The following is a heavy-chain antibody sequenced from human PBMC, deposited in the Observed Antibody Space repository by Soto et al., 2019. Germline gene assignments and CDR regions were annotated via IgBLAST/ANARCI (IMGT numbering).Heavy chain of an antibody. J-gene: IGHJ4*02. CDR3: AREPDPYSDPWQEFDS. D-gene: IGHD5-18*01. Sequence: EVHLVESGGGLVQPGGSLRLSCAASGFNFFSHDLHWVRQGPGKGLEWVSAISTSGATFYADSVKGRFTISRDNGKNSLYLQINSLSAEDTAVYFCAREPDPYSDPWQEFDSWGQGTLVTVSS. CDR2: ISTSGAT. CDR1: GFNFFSHD. V-gene: IGHV3-13*01.